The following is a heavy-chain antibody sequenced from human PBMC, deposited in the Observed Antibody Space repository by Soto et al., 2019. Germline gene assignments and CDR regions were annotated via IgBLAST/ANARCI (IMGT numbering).Heavy chain of an antibody. Sequence: EVQLVESGGGLVQPGRSLRLSCAASGFTFDDYAMHWVRQAPGKGLEWVSGISWNSGSIGYADSVKGRFTISRDNAKNSLYLQMNSLRAEDTALYYCAKDSSPHYYYYYGMDVWGQGTTVTVSS. CDR3: AKDSSPHYYYYYGMDV. V-gene: IGHV3-9*01. CDR2: ISWNSGSI. J-gene: IGHJ6*02. CDR1: GFTFDDYA. D-gene: IGHD6-13*01.